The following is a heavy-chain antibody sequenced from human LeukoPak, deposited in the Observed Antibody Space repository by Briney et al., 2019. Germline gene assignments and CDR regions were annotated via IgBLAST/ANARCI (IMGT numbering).Heavy chain of an antibody. CDR2: INSDGSST. D-gene: IGHD3-22*01. V-gene: IGHV3-74*01. CDR1: GFTLITSW. J-gene: IGHJ4*02. Sequence: GGSWSSSFAALGFTLITSWMTWVGQPPGKGLGWVSRINSDGSSTSYADSVKGRFTISRDNAKNTLYLQMNSLRAEDTAVYYCAKPAAVEDSSGYYFDYWGQGALVTVSS. CDR3: AKPAAVEDSSGYYFDY.